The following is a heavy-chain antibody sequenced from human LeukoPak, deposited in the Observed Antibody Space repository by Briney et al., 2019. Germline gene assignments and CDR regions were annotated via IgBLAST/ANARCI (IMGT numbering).Heavy chain of an antibody. CDR2: ISAYNGNT. CDR1: GYTFTSYG. D-gene: IGHD6-13*01. Sequence: GASVKVSCKAYGYTFTSYGINWLRQAPGQGPEWMGWISAYNGNTTYAQNLQGRVTMTTDTSTSTAYMERRSLRSDDTAVYYCSRDLPYSSSWESIDYWGQGTLVTVSS. CDR3: SRDLPYSSSWESIDY. V-gene: IGHV1-18*01. J-gene: IGHJ4*02.